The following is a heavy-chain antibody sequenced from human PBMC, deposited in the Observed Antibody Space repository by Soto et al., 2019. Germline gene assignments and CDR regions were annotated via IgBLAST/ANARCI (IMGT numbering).Heavy chain of an antibody. Sequence: PGGSLRLSCAASGFTFSSYAMHWVRQAPGKGLEWVAVISYDGSNKYYADSVKGRFTISRDNSKNTLYLQMNSLRAEDTAVYYCARDGPMVRGVPGYYYYGMDVWGQGTTVTVSS. CDR1: GFTFSSYA. CDR2: ISYDGSNK. J-gene: IGHJ6*02. V-gene: IGHV3-30-3*01. D-gene: IGHD3-10*01. CDR3: ARDGPMVRGVPGYYYYGMDV.